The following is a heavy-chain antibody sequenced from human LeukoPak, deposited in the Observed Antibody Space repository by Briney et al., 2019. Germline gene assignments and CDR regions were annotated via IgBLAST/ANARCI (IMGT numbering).Heavy chain of an antibody. CDR1: GGSFSGYY. Sequence: SETLSLTCADYGGSFSGYYWSWIRQPPGKGLEWIGEINHSGSTNYNPSLMSRVTISVDTSKNQFSLKLSSMTAADTAVYYCARDSPQIRYCSGGSCYSPWGQGTLVTVSS. V-gene: IGHV4-34*01. CDR3: ARDSPQIRYCSGGSCYSP. D-gene: IGHD2-15*01. J-gene: IGHJ4*02. CDR2: INHSGST.